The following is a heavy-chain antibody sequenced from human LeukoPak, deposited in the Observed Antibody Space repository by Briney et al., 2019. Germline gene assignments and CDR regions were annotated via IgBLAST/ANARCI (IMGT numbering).Heavy chain of an antibody. CDR3: ARDYYGSGSWYY. CDR2: IYSGGST. D-gene: IGHD3-10*01. J-gene: IGHJ4*02. Sequence: RGSLRLSCAASGFTVSSNYMSWVRQAPGKGLEWVSVIYSGGSTYYADSVKGRFTISRDNSKNTLYLQMNSLRAEDTAVYYCARDYYGSGSWYYWGQGTLVTVSS. CDR1: GFTVSSNY. V-gene: IGHV3-53*01.